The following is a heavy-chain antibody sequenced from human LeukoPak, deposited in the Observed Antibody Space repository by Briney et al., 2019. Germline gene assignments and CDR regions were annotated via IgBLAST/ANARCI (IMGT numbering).Heavy chain of an antibody. CDR3: ARGTTRLGELDYFDF. CDR1: GGSISSSSYY. CDR2: IFYSGST. D-gene: IGHD3-16*01. V-gene: IGHV4-39*07. J-gene: IGHJ4*03. Sequence: PSETLSLTCTVSGGSISSSSYYWGWIRQPPGKGLEWIGNIFYSGSTSYNPSLKSRVTISTDTSRNQFSLKLSSVTAADTALYYCARGTTRLGELDYFDFWGQGTTVTVSS.